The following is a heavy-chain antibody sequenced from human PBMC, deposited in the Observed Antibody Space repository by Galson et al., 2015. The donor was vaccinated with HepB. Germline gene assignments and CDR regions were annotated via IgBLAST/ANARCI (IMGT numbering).Heavy chain of an antibody. CDR3: AREQPQWLVYYYYGMDV. CDR2: IWYDGSNK. V-gene: IGHV3-33*01. D-gene: IGHD6-19*01. Sequence: SLRLSCAASGFTFSSYGMHWVRQAPGKGLEWVAVIWYDGSNKYYADSVKGRFTISRDNSKNTLYLQMNSLRAEDTAVYYCAREQPQWLVYYYYGMDVWGQGTTVTVSS. J-gene: IGHJ6*02. CDR1: GFTFSSYG.